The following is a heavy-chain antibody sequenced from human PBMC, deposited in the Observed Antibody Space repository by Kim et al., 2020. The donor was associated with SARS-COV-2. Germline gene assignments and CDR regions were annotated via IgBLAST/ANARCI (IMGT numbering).Heavy chain of an antibody. J-gene: IGHJ6*02. V-gene: IGHV4-30-4*01. CDR1: GGSISSGNYY. D-gene: IGHD2-21*02. Sequence: SETLSLTCTVSGGSISSGNYYWSWIRQTPGKGLEYIGYIYHSGSTYYNPSLKSRVTMSVDTSKNQFSLKVSPVTAADTAVYYCARGRRDGYYHYGMDVWGQGTTVTVSS. CDR2: IYHSGST. CDR3: ARGRRDGYYHYGMDV.